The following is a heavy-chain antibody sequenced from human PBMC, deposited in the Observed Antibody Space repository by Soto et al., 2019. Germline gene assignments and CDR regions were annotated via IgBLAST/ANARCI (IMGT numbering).Heavy chain of an antibody. V-gene: IGHV1-2*02. CDR1: GYTFTGYY. CDR2: INPNSGGT. Sequence: WASVKVSCKASGYTFTGYYMHWVRQAPGQGLEWMGWINPNSGGTNYAQKFQGRVTMTRDTSISTAYMELSRLRSDDTAVYYCASANIAVAGTRSDSDYWGQGTLVTVSS. J-gene: IGHJ4*02. D-gene: IGHD6-19*01. CDR3: ASANIAVAGTRSDSDY.